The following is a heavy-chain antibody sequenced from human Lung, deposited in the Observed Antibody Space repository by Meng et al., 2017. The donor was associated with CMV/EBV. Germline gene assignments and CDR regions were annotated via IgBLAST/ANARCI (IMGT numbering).Heavy chain of an antibody. V-gene: IGHV4-38-2*01. Sequence: LSXHFSDHSISSDYFWGWVRQSPGPGLEWVGICESGDTFYNPSLKSRVAISVDTSANQFSLTLRSVTAADTAVYYCVRHIIVVPARGDGVDVWGQGTTVTVSS. J-gene: IGHJ6*02. CDR1: DHSISSDYF. CDR3: VRHIIVVPARGDGVDV. CDR2: CESGDT. D-gene: IGHD2-2*01.